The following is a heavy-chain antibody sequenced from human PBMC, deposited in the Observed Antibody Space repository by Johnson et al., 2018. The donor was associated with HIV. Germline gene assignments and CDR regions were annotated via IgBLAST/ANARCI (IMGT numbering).Heavy chain of an antibody. J-gene: IGHJ3*02. V-gene: IGHV3-20*03. CDR3: ARTGRRVVVRGGAFDI. CDR2: ISWTCGPR. D-gene: IGHD3-22*01. Sequence: ISWTCGPRGDVDSVKGRSTFSRDNAKNSLHLQMNSLRAEDTAVYYCARTGRRVVVRGGAFDIWGQGTLVTVSS.